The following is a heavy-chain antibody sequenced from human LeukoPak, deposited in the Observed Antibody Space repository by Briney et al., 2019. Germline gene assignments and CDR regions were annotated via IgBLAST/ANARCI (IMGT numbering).Heavy chain of an antibody. J-gene: IGHJ4*02. CDR2: IGTAGDT. V-gene: IGHV3-13*01. Sequence: LGGSLRLSCAASGFTFSSYDMHWVRQATGKGLEWVSAIGTAGDTYYPGSVKGRFTISRENAKNSLYLQMNSLRAGDTAVYYCARGLRDSSGYYLWGQGTLVTVSS. CDR3: ARGLRDSSGYYL. D-gene: IGHD3-22*01. CDR1: GFTFSSYD.